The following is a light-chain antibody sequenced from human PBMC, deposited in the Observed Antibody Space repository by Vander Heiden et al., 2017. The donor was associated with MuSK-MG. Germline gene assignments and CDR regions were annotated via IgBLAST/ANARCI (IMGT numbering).Light chain of an antibody. CDR3: QQEDNLPIT. J-gene: IGKJ4*01. V-gene: IGKV1-33*01. Sequence: DIQMTQSPSSLSASVGDRVTITCQASQGISNYLNWYQQKPGKAPKLLIYAASNLETGVPSRFSGSGSGTDFTFTISSLQPEDIATYYCQQEDNLPITFGGGSKVEIK. CDR1: QGISNY. CDR2: AAS.